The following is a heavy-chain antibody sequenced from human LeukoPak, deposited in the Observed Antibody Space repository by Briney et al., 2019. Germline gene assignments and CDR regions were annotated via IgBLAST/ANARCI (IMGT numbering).Heavy chain of an antibody. J-gene: IGHJ4*02. D-gene: IGHD6-19*01. CDR2: IIPIFGTA. V-gene: IGHV1-69*13. CDR3: ARDRSYSSGWYY. Sequence: SVKVSYKASGGTFSSYAISWVRQAPGQGLEWMGGIIPIFGTANYAQKFQGRVTITADESTSTAYMELSSLRSEDTAVCYCARDRSYSSGWYYWGQGTLVTVSS. CDR1: GGTFSSYA.